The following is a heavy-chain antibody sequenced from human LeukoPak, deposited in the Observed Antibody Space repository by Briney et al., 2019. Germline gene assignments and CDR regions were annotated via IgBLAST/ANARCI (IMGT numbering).Heavy chain of an antibody. CDR2: IYSGDRT. CDR3: TRDLTGTTWSEIDD. J-gene: IGHJ4*02. Sequence: ETLTLTCVATGVSVSGSDLSGLRQPPGKGLEWVSVIYSGDRTYYEDSENSRFTISIDTSKNTLYLHMNNLRADDTAMYYWTRDLTGTTWSEIDDWGQGTLVTISS. D-gene: IGHD1-14*01. V-gene: IGHV3-53*01. CDR1: GVSVSGSD.